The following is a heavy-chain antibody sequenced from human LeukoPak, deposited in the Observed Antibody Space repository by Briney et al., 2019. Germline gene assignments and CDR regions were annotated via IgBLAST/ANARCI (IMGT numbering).Heavy chain of an antibody. D-gene: IGHD6-13*01. CDR3: ARVGYSSSWSLDYYYYMDV. V-gene: IGHV3-21*01. Sequence: GGSLRLSCAASGFTFSSYAMHWVRQAPGKGLEWVSSISSSSSYIYYADSVKGRFTISRDNAKNSLFLQMNSLRAEDTAVYYCARVGYSSSWSLDYYYYMDVWGKGTTVTVSS. CDR2: ISSSSSYI. J-gene: IGHJ6*03. CDR1: GFTFSSYA.